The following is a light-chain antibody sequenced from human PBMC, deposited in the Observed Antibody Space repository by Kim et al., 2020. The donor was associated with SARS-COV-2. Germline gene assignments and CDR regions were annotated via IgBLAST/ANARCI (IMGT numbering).Light chain of an antibody. CDR2: GNS. V-gene: IGLV1-40*01. J-gene: IGLJ2*01. CDR1: SSNIGAGYD. CDR3: QSYDSSLSVV. Sequence: GQRVTIPCTGSSSNIGAGYDVHWYQQLPGTAPKLFIYGNSNRPSGVPDRFSGSKSGTSASLAITGLQAEDEADYYCQSYDSSLSVVFGGGTQLTVL.